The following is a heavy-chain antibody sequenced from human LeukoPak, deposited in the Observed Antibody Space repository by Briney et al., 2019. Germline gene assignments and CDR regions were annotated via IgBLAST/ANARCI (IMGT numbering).Heavy chain of an antibody. D-gene: IGHD7-27*01. CDR1: GFTFSNHG. CDR2: TTYDGSKK. V-gene: IGHV3-30*18. CDR3: AKGGAGEVGYYYYGLGV. Sequence: GRSLRLSCAASGFTFSNHGMHWVRQAPGKGLEWVAVTTYDGSKKYYADSAKGRFTISRDNSKNTVYLQMNSLRPEDTAVYYCAKGGAGEVGYYYYGLGVWGQGTTVTVSS. J-gene: IGHJ6*02.